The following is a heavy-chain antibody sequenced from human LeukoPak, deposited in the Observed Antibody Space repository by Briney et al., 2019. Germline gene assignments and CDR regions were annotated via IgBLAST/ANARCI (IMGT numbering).Heavy chain of an antibody. CDR3: ARGLFQWPARIDY. D-gene: IGHD6-19*01. J-gene: IGHJ4*02. V-gene: IGHV4-4*08. CDR1: GGSINNYC. Sequence: SETLSLTCTVSGGSINNYCWSWIRQPPGKGLEWIGFFDNSGSTNYNPSFKSRVTISVDTSKNQVSLKLKSVTAADTAVYYCARGLFQWPARIDYWGQGTLVTVSS. CDR2: FDNSGST.